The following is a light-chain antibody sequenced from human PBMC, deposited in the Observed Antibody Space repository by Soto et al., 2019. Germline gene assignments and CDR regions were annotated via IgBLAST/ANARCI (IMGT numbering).Light chain of an antibody. V-gene: IGKV3-15*01. Sequence: EIVMTQSPATLSVSPGVSATLSCRASQHVSSNFAWYRQKPGQAPTLLIYRASTRATAIPARFSGSGSGTAFTLAISGLQSEAFAVYYCQQYNNWPYTLGQGTKLEIK. CDR2: RAS. CDR1: QHVSSN. CDR3: QQYNNWPYT. J-gene: IGKJ2*01.